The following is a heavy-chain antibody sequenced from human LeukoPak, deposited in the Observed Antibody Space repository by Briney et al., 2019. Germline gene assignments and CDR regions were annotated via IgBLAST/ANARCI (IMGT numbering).Heavy chain of an antibody. V-gene: IGHV3-48*02. CDR3: ATSRGYDFDY. J-gene: IGHJ4*02. D-gene: IGHD2-15*01. Sequence: GGSLRLSCAASGFTFNSYSMTWVRQAPGKGLEWVAYISSSSSSIYYADSVRGRFTISKDNAKNSLYLEMNSLRDEDTAVYYCATSRGYDFDYWGQGTLVTVSS. CDR2: ISSSSSSI. CDR1: GFTFNSYS.